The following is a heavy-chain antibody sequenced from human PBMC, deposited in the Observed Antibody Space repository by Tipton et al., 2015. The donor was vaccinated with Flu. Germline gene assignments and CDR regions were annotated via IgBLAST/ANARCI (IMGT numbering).Heavy chain of an antibody. CDR3: ARDLGVVVVPAAMRGRHYYYCGMDV. J-gene: IGHJ6*02. V-gene: IGHV1-18*01. D-gene: IGHD2-2*01. Sequence: QLVQSGAEVKKPGASVKVSCKASGYTFTSYGISWVRQAPGQGLEWMGWISAYNGNTNYAQKLQGRVTMATDTSTSTAYMELSRLRSDDTAVYYCARDLGVVVVPAAMRGRHYYYCGMDVWGQGTTVTVSS. CDR1: GYTFTSYG. CDR2: ISAYNGNT.